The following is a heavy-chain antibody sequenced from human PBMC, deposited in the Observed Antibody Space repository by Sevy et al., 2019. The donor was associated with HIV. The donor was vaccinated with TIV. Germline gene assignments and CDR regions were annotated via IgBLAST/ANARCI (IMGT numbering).Heavy chain of an antibody. CDR1: GFTFSRYS. J-gene: IGHJ6*02. CDR3: ARGPDCGGDCDIGFYYPLDV. V-gene: IGHV3-48*02. D-gene: IGHD2-21*02. Sequence: GGSLRLSCAASGFTFSRYSMNWVRQAPGKGLEWISYISGNSAAIYSADSVKGRFTVSRDNDNDALYLQLNSLSYDDTALYYCARGPDCGGDCDIGFYYPLDVWGQGTTVTVSS. CDR2: ISGNSAAI.